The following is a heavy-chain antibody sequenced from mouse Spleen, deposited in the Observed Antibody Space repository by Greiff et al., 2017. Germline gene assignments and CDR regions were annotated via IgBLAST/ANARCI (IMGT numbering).Heavy chain of an antibody. Sequence: VQLKQSGPGLVKPSQSLSLTCSVTGYSITSGYYWNWIRQFPGNKLEWMGYISYDGSNNYNPSLKNRISITRDTSKNQFFLKLNSVTTEDTATYYCARDHYSNSRYFDVWGTGTTVTVSS. V-gene: IGHV3-6*01. CDR2: ISYDGSN. CDR1: GYSITSGYY. CDR3: ARDHYSNSRYFDV. D-gene: IGHD2-5*01. J-gene: IGHJ1*03.